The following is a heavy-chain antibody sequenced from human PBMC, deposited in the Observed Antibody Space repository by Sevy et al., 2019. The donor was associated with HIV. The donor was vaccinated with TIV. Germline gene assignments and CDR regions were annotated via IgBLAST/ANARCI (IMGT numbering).Heavy chain of an antibody. D-gene: IGHD1-26*01. CDR2: IYSGGST. V-gene: IGHV3-66*01. CDR3: ARGKDSGTYYGRNY. CDR1: EFTVSSNY. J-gene: IGHJ4*02. Sequence: GGCLRLSCAASEFTVSSNYMSWVRQAPGKGLEWVSVIYSGGSTYYADSVKGRFTISRDNSKNTLYLQMNSLRAEDTAVYYCARGKDSGTYYGRNYWGQGTLVTVSS.